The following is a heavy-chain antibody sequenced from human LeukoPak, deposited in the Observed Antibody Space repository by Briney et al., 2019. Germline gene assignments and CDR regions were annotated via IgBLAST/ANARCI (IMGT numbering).Heavy chain of an antibody. D-gene: IGHD3-10*01. CDR2: IIPIFGTA. CDR3: ARTGSYGSGSYSHY. Sequence: SVKVSCKASGGTFSSYAISWVRQAPGQGLEWTGGIIPIFGTANYAQKFQGRVTITADESTSTAYMELSSLRSEDTAVYYCARTGSYGSGSYSHYWGQGTLVTLSS. CDR1: GGTFSSYA. J-gene: IGHJ4*02. V-gene: IGHV1-69*13.